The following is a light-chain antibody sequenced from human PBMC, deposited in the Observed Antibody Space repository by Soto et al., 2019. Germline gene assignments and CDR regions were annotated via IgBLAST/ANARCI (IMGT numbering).Light chain of an antibody. Sequence: SYELTQPPSVSVSPGQTASITCSGDKLGDKYARWYQQKPGQSPVLVIYQDSKRPSGIPERFSGSNTGNTAPLTISGTQAMDEADYYCQAWDSSTVVFGGGTKLTVL. J-gene: IGLJ2*01. CDR1: KLGDKY. V-gene: IGLV3-1*01. CDR2: QDS. CDR3: QAWDSSTVV.